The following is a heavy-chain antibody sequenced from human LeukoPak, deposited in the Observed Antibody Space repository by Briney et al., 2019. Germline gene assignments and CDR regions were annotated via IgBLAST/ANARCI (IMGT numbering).Heavy chain of an antibody. D-gene: IGHD6-13*01. CDR1: GFTFDDYA. CDR3: ASRPSPGIAAAGTIHYYYYGMDV. Sequence: GGSLRLSCAASGFTFDDYAMHWVRQAPGKGLEWVSGISWNSGSIGYADSVKGRFTISRDNAKNSLYLQMNSLRAEDTAVYYCASRPSPGIAAAGTIHYYYYGMDVWGQGTTVTVSS. CDR2: ISWNSGSI. J-gene: IGHJ6*02. V-gene: IGHV3-9*01.